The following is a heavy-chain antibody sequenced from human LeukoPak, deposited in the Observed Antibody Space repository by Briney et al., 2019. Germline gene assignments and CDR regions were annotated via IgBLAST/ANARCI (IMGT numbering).Heavy chain of an antibody. D-gene: IGHD6-13*01. J-gene: IGHJ4*02. CDR3: ARGSSSGLKSYYFDY. V-gene: IGHV3-21*01. Sequence: GGSLRLSCAASGVTFSNYVINWVRQAPGKGLEWVSSISSGSTYIYYADLVKGRFTISRDNANSSLYLQMSSLRDEDTAVYYCARGSSSGLKSYYFDYWGQGTLVTVSS. CDR1: GVTFSNYV. CDR2: ISSGSTYI.